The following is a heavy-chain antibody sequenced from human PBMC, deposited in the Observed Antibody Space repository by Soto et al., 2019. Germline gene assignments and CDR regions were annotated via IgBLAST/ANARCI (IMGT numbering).Heavy chain of an antibody. J-gene: IGHJ6*03. CDR2: IYYSGST. CDR3: ARAQWLQGSYYYYYMDV. D-gene: IGHD5-12*01. V-gene: IGHV4-31*03. Sequence: PSETLSLTCTVSGGSISSGGYYWSWIRQHPGKGLEWIGYIYYSGSTYYNPSLKSRVTISVDTSKNQFSLKLSSVTAADTAVYYCARAQWLQGSYYYYYMDVWGKGTTVTVSS. CDR1: GGSISSGGYY.